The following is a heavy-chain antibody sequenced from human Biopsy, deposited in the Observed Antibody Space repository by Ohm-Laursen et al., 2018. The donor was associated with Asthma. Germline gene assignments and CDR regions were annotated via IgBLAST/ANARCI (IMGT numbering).Heavy chain of an antibody. V-gene: IGHV3-15*01. J-gene: IGHJ4*02. D-gene: IGHD5-12*01. CDR3: QRGFNGDDCGY. Sequence: SLRLSCTASGFTFGNFWMSWGRQAPGKGLEWVGHVKIKRHGGTTDLAEPVKGRFTISRDDSKNTLYLQMNSLKTEDTAVYYCQRGFNGDDCGYWGQGTLVIVSS. CDR1: GFTFGNFW. CDR2: VKIKRHGGTT.